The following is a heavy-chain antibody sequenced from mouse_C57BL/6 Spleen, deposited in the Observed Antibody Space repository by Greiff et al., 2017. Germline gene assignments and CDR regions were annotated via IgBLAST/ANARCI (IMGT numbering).Heavy chain of an antibody. J-gene: IGHJ2*01. V-gene: IGHV5-9-1*02. Sequence: EVQLVESGAGLVKPGGSLKLSCAASGFTFSSYAMSWVSQTPEKRLEWVAYISSGGDYIYYADTVKGRFTISRDNARNTLYLQMSSLKSEDTAMYYCTRGYEEGYFDYWGQGTTLTVSS. D-gene: IGHD2-3*01. CDR3: TRGYEEGYFDY. CDR1: GFTFSSYA. CDR2: ISSGGDYI.